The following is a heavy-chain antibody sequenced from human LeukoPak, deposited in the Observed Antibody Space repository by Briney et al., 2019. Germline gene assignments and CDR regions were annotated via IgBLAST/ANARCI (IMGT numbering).Heavy chain of an antibody. D-gene: IGHD6-19*01. CDR2: IYTSGST. CDR3: ARAPLGSSGFYYYYGMDV. V-gene: IGHV4-4*07. Sequence: SETLSLTCTVSGGSISSYYWSWLRQPAGKGLEWSGRIYTSGSTNYNPPLRSRVTMSVDTSKNQFSLKLSSVTAADTAVYYCARAPLGSSGFYYYYGMDVWGQGTTVTVSS. CDR1: GGSISSYY. J-gene: IGHJ6*02.